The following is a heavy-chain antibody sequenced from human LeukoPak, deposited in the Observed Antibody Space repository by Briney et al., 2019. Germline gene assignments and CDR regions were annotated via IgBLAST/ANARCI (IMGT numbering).Heavy chain of an antibody. J-gene: IGHJ6*03. CDR2: IRQDESER. D-gene: IGHD3-10*01. CDR3: ARLSAYYYGSYFYYYMDV. V-gene: IGHV3-7*01. Sequence: GGSLRLSCAASGFSFSSYWMTWVRQLPGKGPEWVANIRQDESERYFADSVKGRFTISRDNAKKSVYLHMSSLRAEDTALYYCARLSAYYYGSYFYYYMDVWGKGTTVTVSS. CDR1: GFSFSSYW.